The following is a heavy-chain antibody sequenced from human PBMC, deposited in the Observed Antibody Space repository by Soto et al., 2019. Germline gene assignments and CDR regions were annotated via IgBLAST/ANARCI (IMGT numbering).Heavy chain of an antibody. D-gene: IGHD5-18*01. V-gene: IGHV4-34*01. CDR1: GGSFSGYY. Sequence: ASETLSLTCAVYGGSFSGYYWSWIRQPPGKGLEWIGEINHSGSTNYNPSLKSRVTISVDTSKNQFSLKLSSVTAADTAVYYCARLQLWDQSYYYYYMDVWGKGTTVTVSS. CDR2: INHSGST. J-gene: IGHJ6*03. CDR3: ARLQLWDQSYYYYYMDV.